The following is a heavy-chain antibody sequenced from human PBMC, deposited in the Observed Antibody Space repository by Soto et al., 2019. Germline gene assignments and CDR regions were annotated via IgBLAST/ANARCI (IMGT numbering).Heavy chain of an antibody. CDR2: ISGKNGNT. J-gene: IGHJ4*02. D-gene: IGHD1-1*01. Sequence: QVHLVQSGGELKKPGASVKVSCKASGYSFSDFGRTWVRQAPGQGLEWMGWISGKNGNTNYAQKVQGSVTMTADTSTSTAYMEMRALTSDDTGIYYCARTDSYEDTGTFENWGQGTPVTVSS. CDR1: GYSFSDFG. V-gene: IGHV1-18*04. CDR3: ARTDSYEDTGTFEN.